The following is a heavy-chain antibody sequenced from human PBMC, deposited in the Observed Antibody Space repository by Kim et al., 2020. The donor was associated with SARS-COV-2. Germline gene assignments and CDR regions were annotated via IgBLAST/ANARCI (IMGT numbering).Heavy chain of an antibody. Sequence: GGSLRLSCAASGFNATDYWMYWVRQGPGKGLVWVSRIDTDGSGRKYADSVKGRFTISRDEAKNTVYLQMDSLRAEDTAVYFCGRALVKRAGSRRAGYLFHGMDVWGQGTTVAVSS. CDR1: GFNATDYW. V-gene: IGHV3-74*01. D-gene: IGHD6-13*01. J-gene: IGHJ6*02. CDR2: IDTDGSGR. CDR3: GRALVKRAGSRRAGYLFHGMDV.